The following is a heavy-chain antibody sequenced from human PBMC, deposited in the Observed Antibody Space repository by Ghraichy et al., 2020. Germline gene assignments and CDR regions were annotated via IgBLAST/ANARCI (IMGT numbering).Heavy chain of an antibody. CDR3: VRSVDTAMIDNWFDP. V-gene: IGHV3-74*01. D-gene: IGHD5-18*01. J-gene: IGHJ5*02. CDR1: GFTLRTYW. CDR2: INNDGSST. Sequence: GGSLRLSCAASGFTLRTYWMHWVRQAPGKGLVWVSRINNDGSSTSYGDFVKGRFTTSRDNAKNTLYLQMNSLRAEDTAVYYCVRSVDTAMIDNWFDPWGQGTLVTVSS.